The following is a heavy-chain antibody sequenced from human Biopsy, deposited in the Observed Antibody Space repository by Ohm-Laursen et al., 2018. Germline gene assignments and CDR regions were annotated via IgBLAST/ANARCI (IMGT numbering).Heavy chain of an antibody. CDR1: GYSFTSYY. J-gene: IGHJ4*02. CDR3: ARNTGWYGDLYYFDY. D-gene: IGHD6-19*01. Sequence: SSVKVSCKASGYSFTSYYMHWVRQAPGQGLEWMGMINPSGSTTSYPQIFQGRVTVTRDTSKSTVYMELSSLRSADTAVYFCARNTGWYGDLYYFDYWGQGTLVTVSS. CDR2: INPSGSTT. V-gene: IGHV1-46*01.